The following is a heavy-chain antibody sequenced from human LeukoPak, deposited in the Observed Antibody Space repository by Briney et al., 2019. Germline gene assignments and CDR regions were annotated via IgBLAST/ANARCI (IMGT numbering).Heavy chain of an antibody. CDR2: IYHSGST. D-gene: IGHD3-22*01. V-gene: IGHV4-38-2*02. J-gene: IGHJ4*02. CDR1: GYSISSGYY. CDR3: ARSIPYYYDSSGAFDY. Sequence: SETLSLTCTVSGYSISSGYYWGWIRQPPGKGLEWIGCIYHSGSTYYNPSLKSRVTISVDTSKNQFSLKLSSVTAADTAVYYCARSIPYYYDSSGAFDYWGQGTLVTVSS.